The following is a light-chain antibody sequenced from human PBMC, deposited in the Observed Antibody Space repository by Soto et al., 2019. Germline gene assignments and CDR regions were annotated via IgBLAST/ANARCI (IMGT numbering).Light chain of an antibody. CDR1: SSDVGAYNY. Sequence: QSVLTQPASVSGSPGQSITISCTGTSSDVGAYNYVSWYQQHPGKAPKLMIYEVSNRPSGVSIRFSGSKSGNTASLIIYGLQAEDEAHYYCSSYTTSSTLAYVFGTGTKVTVL. CDR3: SSYTTSSTLAYV. CDR2: EVS. J-gene: IGLJ1*01. V-gene: IGLV2-14*01.